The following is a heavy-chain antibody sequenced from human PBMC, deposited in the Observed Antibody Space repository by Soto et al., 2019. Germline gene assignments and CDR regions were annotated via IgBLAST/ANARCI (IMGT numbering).Heavy chain of an antibody. J-gene: IGHJ4*02. D-gene: IGHD2-15*01. CDR2: TRNKANSYTT. V-gene: IGHV3-72*01. CDR1: GFTFSDHY. CDR3: CRGGGNGGKLDY. Sequence: EVQLVESGGDLVQPGGSLRLSCAASGFTFSDHYMDWVRQAPGKGLEWVGRTRNKANSYTTTYAASVKGRFTISRDDSKNSLYLQMNGLQNEDTAVYYCCRGGGNGGKLDYWGQGTLVTVSS.